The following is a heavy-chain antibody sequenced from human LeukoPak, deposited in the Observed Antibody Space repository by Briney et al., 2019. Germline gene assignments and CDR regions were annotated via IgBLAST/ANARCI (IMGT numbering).Heavy chain of an antibody. CDR1: GFTFSSYA. CDR3: ARHLANVRWGVNPRWFDP. Sequence: GGSLRLSCAASGFTFSSYAMHWVRQAPGKGLEWVAVISYDGSNKYYADSVKGRFTISRDNSKNTLYLQMNSLRAEDTAVYYCARHLANVRWGVNPRWFDPWGQGTLVTVSS. J-gene: IGHJ5*02. CDR2: ISYDGSNK. V-gene: IGHV3-30*04. D-gene: IGHD3-10*02.